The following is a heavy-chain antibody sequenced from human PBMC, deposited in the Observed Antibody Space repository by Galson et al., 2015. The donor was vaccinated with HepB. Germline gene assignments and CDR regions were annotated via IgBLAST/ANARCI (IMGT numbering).Heavy chain of an antibody. CDR1: GGTFSSYA. J-gene: IGHJ4*02. Sequence: SVKASCKASGGTFSSYAISWVRQAPGQGLEWMGRIIPILGIANYAQKFQGRVTITADKSTSTAYMELSSLRSEDTAVYYCAREDAPGVVDYYDSSGYYYFDYWGQGTLVTVSS. CDR2: IIPILGIA. V-gene: IGHV1-69*04. D-gene: IGHD3-22*01. CDR3: AREDAPGVVDYYDSSGYYYFDY.